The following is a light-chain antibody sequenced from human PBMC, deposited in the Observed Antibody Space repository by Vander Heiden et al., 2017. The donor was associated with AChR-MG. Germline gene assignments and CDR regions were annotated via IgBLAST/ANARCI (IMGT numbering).Light chain of an antibody. V-gene: IGKV4-1*01. CDR1: QSVLYSANNKNY. Sequence: DIVMTQSPDSLAVSLGERATINCKSSQSVLYSANNKNYFAWYQQKPGQPPKLLIYWASTRESGVPDRFSGSGSGTDFTLTISSLQAEDVAVYYCQQYDTTPITFGPGTKVGIK. CDR2: WAS. J-gene: IGKJ3*01. CDR3: QQYDTTPIT.